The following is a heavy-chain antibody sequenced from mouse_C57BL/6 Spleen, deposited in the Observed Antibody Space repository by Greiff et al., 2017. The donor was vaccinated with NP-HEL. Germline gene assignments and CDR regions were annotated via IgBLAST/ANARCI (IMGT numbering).Heavy chain of an antibody. CDR2: IDPNSGGT. J-gene: IGHJ4*01. CDR1: GYTFTSYW. D-gene: IGHD4-1*01. V-gene: IGHV1-72*01. Sequence: QSCKASGYTFTSYWMHWVKQRPGRGLEWIGRIDPNSGGTKYNEKFKSKATLTVDKPSSTAYMQLSSLTSEDSAVYYCARKGTGPYYAMDYWGQGTSVTVSS. CDR3: ARKGTGPYYAMDY.